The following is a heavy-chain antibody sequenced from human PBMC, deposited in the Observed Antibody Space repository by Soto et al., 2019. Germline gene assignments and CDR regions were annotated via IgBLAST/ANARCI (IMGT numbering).Heavy chain of an antibody. Sequence: PSETLSLTCTVSGGSITTAGYSWSWIRQPPGKALERIGYVYHTGNAYPKPSLKSRVTISLDRSKNQFSLKMTSVTAADTALYYCASRPLYYYGLDVWGQGTTVTVSS. CDR2: VYHTGNA. CDR3: ASRPLYYYGLDV. V-gene: IGHV4-30-2*01. CDR1: GGSITTAGYS. J-gene: IGHJ6*02.